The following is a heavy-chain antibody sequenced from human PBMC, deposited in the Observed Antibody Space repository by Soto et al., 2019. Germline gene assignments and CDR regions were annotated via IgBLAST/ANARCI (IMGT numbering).Heavy chain of an antibody. D-gene: IGHD3-22*01. V-gene: IGHV3-23*01. CDR3: AKVCYQTMIVVEGFDY. J-gene: IGHJ4*02. CDR2: ISGNGGST. CDR1: GFTFSCCV. Sequence: EVQLLESGGGLVQPGGSLRLSCAASGFTFSCCVMSWVRQAPGRGLEWVSTISGNGGSTYYADSVKGRFTISRDNSNNALYLQMNSLRAEDTAVYYCAKVCYQTMIVVEGFDYWGQGTLVTVSS.